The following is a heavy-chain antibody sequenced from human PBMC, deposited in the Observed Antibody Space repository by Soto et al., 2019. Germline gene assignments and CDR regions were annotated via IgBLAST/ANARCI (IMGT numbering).Heavy chain of an antibody. J-gene: IGHJ4*02. V-gene: IGHV1-18*01. CDR3: XXXXTPIDY. D-gene: IGHD2-15*01. CDR2: ISAYNGNT. CDR1: GYTFTNFG. Sequence: QVQLVQSGAEVKKPGASVKVSCKASGYTFTNFGISWVRQAPGQGLEWMGWISAYNGNTNYAQNFQGRVTMTTDTSTSTAYMELRSLRSDXXXVXXXXXXXTPIDYWGQGTLVTVSS.